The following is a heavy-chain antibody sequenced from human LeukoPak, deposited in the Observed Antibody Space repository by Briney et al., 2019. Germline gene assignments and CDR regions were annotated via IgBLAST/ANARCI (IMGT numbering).Heavy chain of an antibody. Sequence: SETLSLTCAVYGGSFSGYYWSWIRQPPGKGLEWIGEINHSGSTNYNPSLKSRVTISVDTSKNQFSLKLSSVTAADTAVYYCAGLTRMGSRARSYWGQGTLVTVSS. CDR3: AGLTRMGSRARSY. J-gene: IGHJ4*02. CDR2: INHSGST. CDR1: GGSFSGYY. V-gene: IGHV4-34*01. D-gene: IGHD1-20*01.